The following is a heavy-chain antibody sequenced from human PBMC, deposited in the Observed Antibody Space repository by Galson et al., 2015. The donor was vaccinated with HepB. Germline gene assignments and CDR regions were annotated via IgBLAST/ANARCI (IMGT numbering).Heavy chain of an antibody. Sequence: SLRLSCAASGFTFNNYVMSWVRQAPGMGLEWVSSVSAYYTGPWYADSVKGRFAISRDKFRNTVFLQMNSLRAEDTAKYYCAAYTEDSYRPPLDYWGQGTLVTVSS. CDR1: GFTFNNYV. V-gene: IGHV3-23*01. D-gene: IGHD3-16*02. CDR3: AAYTEDSYRPPLDY. CDR2: VSAYYTGP. J-gene: IGHJ4*02.